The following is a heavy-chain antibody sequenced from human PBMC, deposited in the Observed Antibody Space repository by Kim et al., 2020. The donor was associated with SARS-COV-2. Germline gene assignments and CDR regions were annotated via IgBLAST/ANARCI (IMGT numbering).Heavy chain of an antibody. V-gene: IGHV3-74*03. J-gene: IGHJ4*02. CDR2: INGDGSIT. D-gene: IGHD2-2*01. CDR1: GFIFRDSW. Sequence: GGSLRLSCAASGFIFRDSWMNWVRQVPGKGPVWVSRINGDGSITTYADSVKGRFTVSRDKAKSTVYLQMNSLRVDDTAMYYCLSFQQASWGQGTLVTVSS. CDR3: LSFQQAS.